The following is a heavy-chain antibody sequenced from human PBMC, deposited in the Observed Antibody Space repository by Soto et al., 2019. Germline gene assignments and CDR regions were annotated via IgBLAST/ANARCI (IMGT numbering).Heavy chain of an antibody. J-gene: IGHJ6*03. D-gene: IGHD1-1*01. V-gene: IGHV3-48*02. Sequence: GGSLRLSCAASGFTFSSSWMHWVRQAPGKGLECLSYISSGGSPINYAVSVRGRFTISRDNAKNSLYLQMNSLRDEDTAVYYCARVSCCGLDHYYYMDVWGKGITVTVSS. CDR1: GFTFSSSW. CDR3: ARVSCCGLDHYYYMDV. CDR2: ISSGGSPI.